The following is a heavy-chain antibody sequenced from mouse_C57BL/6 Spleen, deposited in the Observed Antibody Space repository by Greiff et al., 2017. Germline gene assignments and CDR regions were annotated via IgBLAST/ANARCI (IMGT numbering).Heavy chain of an antibody. CDR1: GYTFTDYY. CDR2: INPYNGGT. CDR3: AANWDEEGAWFAY. D-gene: IGHD4-1*01. J-gene: IGHJ3*01. V-gene: IGHV1-19*01. Sequence: VQLQQSGPVLVKPGASVKMSCKASGYTFTDYYMNWVKQSHGKGLEWIGVINPYNGGTSYNQKFKGKATLTVDKSSSTAYMELNSLTSEDSAVYYCAANWDEEGAWFAYWGQGTLVTGSA.